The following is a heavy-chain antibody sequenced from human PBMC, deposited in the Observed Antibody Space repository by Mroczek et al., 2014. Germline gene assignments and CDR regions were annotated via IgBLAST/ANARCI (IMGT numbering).Heavy chain of an antibody. CDR2: IIPIFGTA. CDR3: ARDGGIPSCYTKSCPYYYYMDV. D-gene: IGHD2-2*02. CDR1: GGTFSSYA. V-gene: IGHV1-69*12. Sequence: QVQLVQSGAEVKKPGSSVKVSCKASGGTFSSYAISWVRQAPGQGLEWMGGIIPIFGTANYAQKFQGRVTITADESTSTAYMELSSLRSEDTAVYYCARDGGIPSCYTKSCPYYYYMDVWGKGTTVTVS. J-gene: IGHJ6*03.